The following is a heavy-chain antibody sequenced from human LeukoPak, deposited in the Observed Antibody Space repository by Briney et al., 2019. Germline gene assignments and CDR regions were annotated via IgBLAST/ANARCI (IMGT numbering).Heavy chain of an antibody. CDR2: IRQDGSDT. J-gene: IGHJ6*02. D-gene: IGHD3-10*01. V-gene: IGHV3-7*02. CDR1: GFSFSTYW. Sequence: PGGSLRLSCAASGFSFSTYWMSWVRQAPGKGLEWVANIRQDGSDTYYAGSLKGRVTISRDNAKNSLYLQMNSLRAEDTAVYYCASWGSGSYPSFYYYYGMDVWGQGTTVTVSS. CDR3: ASWGSGSYPSFYYYYGMDV.